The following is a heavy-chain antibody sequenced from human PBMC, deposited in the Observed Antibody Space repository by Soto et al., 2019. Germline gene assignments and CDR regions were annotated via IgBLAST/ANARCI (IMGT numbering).Heavy chain of an antibody. CDR2: IYYSGST. V-gene: IGHV4-39*01. J-gene: IGHJ1*01. Sequence: ASETLSLTCTVSGGSISSSSYYWGWIRQPPGKGLEWIGSIYYSGSTYYNPSLKSRVTISVDTSKNQFSLKLSSVTAADTAVYYCAEKKYFQHGGKGTLVPVS. CDR3: AEKKYFQH. CDR1: GGSISSSSYY.